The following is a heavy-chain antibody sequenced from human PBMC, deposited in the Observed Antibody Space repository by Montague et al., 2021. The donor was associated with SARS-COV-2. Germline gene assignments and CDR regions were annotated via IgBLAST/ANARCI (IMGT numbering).Heavy chain of an antibody. CDR3: ARGGLGNRGFDY. CDR2: TYLSGFT. J-gene: IGHJ4*02. D-gene: IGHD3/OR15-3a*01. CDR1: DVSLSSSTW. Sequence: SETLSLTCVVSDVSLSSSTWWSWVRQSPGKGLEWVGETYLSGFTQYNPSVKSRVTISLDDSRSQFSLRLTAVTAADTAVYFCARGGLGNRGFDYWGQGALVTVSS. V-gene: IGHV4-4*02.